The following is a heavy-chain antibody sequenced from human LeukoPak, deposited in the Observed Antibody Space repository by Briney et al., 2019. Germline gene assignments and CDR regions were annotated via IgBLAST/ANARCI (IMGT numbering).Heavy chain of an antibody. V-gene: IGHV3-72*01. D-gene: IGHD1-20*01. CDR1: GFTFSDHS. Sequence: PGGSLRLSCAASGFTFSDHSMDWVRQAPGKGLEWIGRIRKKPNSYTTEYAASVKGRFTFSRDDSKNSLYQQKNSLETEDTAVYYCARVSAITGATDALDFWGQGTMVTVSS. J-gene: IGHJ3*01. CDR2: IRKKPNSYTT. CDR3: ARVSAITGATDALDF.